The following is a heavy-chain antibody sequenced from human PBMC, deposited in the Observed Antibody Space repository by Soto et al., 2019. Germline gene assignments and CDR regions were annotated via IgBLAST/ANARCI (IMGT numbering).Heavy chain of an antibody. CDR2: IYYSGST. CDR1: GGSISSSSYY. D-gene: IGHD3-3*01. Sequence: SETLSLTCTVSGGSISSSSYYWGWIRQPPGKGLEWIGSIYYSGSTYYNPSLKSRVTISVDTSKNQFSLKLSSVTAADTAVYYCARHFGAGEQGWWAGGGYYYMDVWGKGTTVTVSS. J-gene: IGHJ6*03. V-gene: IGHV4-39*01. CDR3: ARHFGAGEQGWWAGGGYYYMDV.